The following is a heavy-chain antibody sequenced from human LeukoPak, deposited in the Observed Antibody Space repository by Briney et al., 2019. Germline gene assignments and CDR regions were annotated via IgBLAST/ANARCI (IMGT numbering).Heavy chain of an antibody. CDR1: GFSFSTYT. CDR2: MSPDGNDK. D-gene: IGHD3-9*01. J-gene: IGHJ6*03. CDR3: AREGHYDILTGYSPVEYYYYYMDV. Sequence: PGGSLRLSCAASGFSFSTYTPHWVRQAPGKGLEWVAVMSPDGNDKHYAASVKGRFTISRDNSKTTVYLQMNSLRAEDTALYYCAREGHYDILTGYSPVEYYYYYMDVWGKGTTVTVSS. V-gene: IGHV3-30*04.